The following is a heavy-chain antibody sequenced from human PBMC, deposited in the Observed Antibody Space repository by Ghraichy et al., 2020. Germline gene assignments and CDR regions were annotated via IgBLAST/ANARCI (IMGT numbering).Heavy chain of an antibody. CDR1: GGSFSGYY. CDR3: ATLKKRAGTTRDFAFDF. V-gene: IGHV4-34*01. D-gene: IGHD1-1*01. CDR2: INHSGST. Sequence: SQTLSLTCAVYGGSFSGYYWSWIRQPPGKGLEWIGEINHSGSTNYNPSLKSRVTISVVTSKNQFSLKLSSVTAADTAVYYCATLKKRAGTTRDFAFDFWGQGTMVTVSS. J-gene: IGHJ3*01.